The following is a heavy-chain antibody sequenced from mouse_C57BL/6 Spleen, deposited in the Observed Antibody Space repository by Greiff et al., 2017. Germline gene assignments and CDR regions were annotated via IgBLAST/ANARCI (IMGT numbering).Heavy chain of an antibody. CDR3: TTSWWYFDG. V-gene: IGHV14-4*01. Sequence: EVQLQQSGAELVRPGASVKLSCTASGFNIKDDYMHWVKQRPEQGLEWIGWIDPENGDTEYASKFQGKATITADTSSNTAYLQLSSLTSEDTAVYYCTTSWWYFDGWGTGTTVTVSS. CDR1: GFNIKDDY. CDR2: IDPENGDT. J-gene: IGHJ1*03.